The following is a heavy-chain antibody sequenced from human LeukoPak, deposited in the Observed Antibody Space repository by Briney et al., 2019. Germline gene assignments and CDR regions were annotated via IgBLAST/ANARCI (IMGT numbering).Heavy chain of an antibody. CDR3: TRHYRRFDAFDI. CDR1: GGTFSSYA. J-gene: IGHJ3*02. CDR2: IIPIFGTA. D-gene: IGHD3-10*01. V-gene: IGHV1-69*13. Sequence: SVKVSCKASGGTFSSYAISWVRQAPGQGLEWVGGIIPIFGTANYAQKFQGRVTITADEPTSTAYMEPSSLRPEDTAVYYCTRHYRRFDAFDIWGQGTMVTVSS.